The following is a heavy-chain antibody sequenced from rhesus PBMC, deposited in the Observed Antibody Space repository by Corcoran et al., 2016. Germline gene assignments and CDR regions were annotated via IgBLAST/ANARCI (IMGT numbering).Heavy chain of an antibody. CDR2: ISGACGST. V-gene: IGHV4-80*01. CDR1: GASISSYW. J-gene: IGHJ4*01. Sequence: QVQLQESGPGLVKPSETLSLTCAVSGASISSYWWSWIRQPPGKGLEWVGEISGACGSTYYNPSLKSRVTISKDASNNQFSLKMSSVTAADTAVYYCASPGDCSRGVCYAVGDYWGQGVLVTVSS. D-gene: IGHD2-39*01. CDR3: ASPGDCSRGVCYAVGDY.